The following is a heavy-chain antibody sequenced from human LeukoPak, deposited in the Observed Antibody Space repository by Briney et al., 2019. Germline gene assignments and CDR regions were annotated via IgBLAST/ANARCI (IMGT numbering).Heavy chain of an antibody. CDR2: INPNSGGT. V-gene: IGHV1-2*02. CDR1: GYTLNEIS. Sequence: GASVKVSCKVSGYTLNEISMHWVRQAPGQGLEWMGWINPNSGGTNYAQKFQGRVTMTRDTSISTAYMELSRLRSDDTAVYYCANVYDILTGATDAFDIWGQGTMVTVSS. D-gene: IGHD3-9*01. J-gene: IGHJ3*02. CDR3: ANVYDILTGATDAFDI.